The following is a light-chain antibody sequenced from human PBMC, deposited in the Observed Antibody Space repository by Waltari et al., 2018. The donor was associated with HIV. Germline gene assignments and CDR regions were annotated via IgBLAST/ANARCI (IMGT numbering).Light chain of an antibody. CDR2: SST. J-gene: IGLJ2*01. Sequence: QSMLTQPPSVSGAPGQRVTISCSGSSSNIGARYDVHWYQHIPGTAPKPLIYSSTNRPSGVPYRFSASTSGTSASLAITGLQAEDEADYYCQSFDSVVTSSVFGGGTKLTVL. V-gene: IGLV1-40*01. CDR1: SSNIGARYD. CDR3: QSFDSVVTSSV.